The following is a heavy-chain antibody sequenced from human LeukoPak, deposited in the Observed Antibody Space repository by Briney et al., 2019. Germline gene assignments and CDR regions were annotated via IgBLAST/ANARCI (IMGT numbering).Heavy chain of an antibody. D-gene: IGHD3-3*01. CDR3: ARTYDFWSGYLPYYFDY. Sequence: SETLSLTXAVSGYSISSGYYWGWIRQPPGKGLEWIGSIYHSGSTYYNPSLKSRVTISVDTSKNQFSLKLSSVTAADTAVYYCARTYDFWSGYLPYYFDYWGQGTLVTVSS. V-gene: IGHV4-38-2*01. J-gene: IGHJ4*02. CDR2: IYHSGST. CDR1: GYSISSGYY.